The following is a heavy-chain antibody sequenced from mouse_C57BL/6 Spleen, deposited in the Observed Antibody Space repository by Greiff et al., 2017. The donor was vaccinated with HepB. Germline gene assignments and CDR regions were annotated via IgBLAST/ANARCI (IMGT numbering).Heavy chain of an antibody. CDR2: IYPRSGNT. V-gene: IGHV1-81*01. J-gene: IGHJ2*01. CDR1: GYTFTSYG. D-gene: IGHD4-1*01. CDR3: ARSGMGLGDY. Sequence: QVHVKQSGAELARPGASVKLSCKASGYTFTSYGISWVKQRTGQGLEWIGEIYPRSGNTYYNEKFKGKATLTADKSSSTAYMELRSLTSEDSAVYFCARSGMGLGDYWGQGTTLTVSS.